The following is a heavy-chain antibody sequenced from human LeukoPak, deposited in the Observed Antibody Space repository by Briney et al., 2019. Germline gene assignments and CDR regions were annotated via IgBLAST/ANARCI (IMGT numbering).Heavy chain of an antibody. Sequence: GGSLLLSCAASGFTFSSYAMHWVRPAPGKGLEWVAVISYDGSNKYYADSVKGRFTISRDNSKNTLYLQMNSLRAEDTAVYYCARDSDIVVVPAAPDYWGQGTLVTVSS. J-gene: IGHJ4*02. D-gene: IGHD2-2*01. CDR1: GFTFSSYA. V-gene: IGHV3-30*04. CDR3: ARDSDIVVVPAAPDY. CDR2: ISYDGSNK.